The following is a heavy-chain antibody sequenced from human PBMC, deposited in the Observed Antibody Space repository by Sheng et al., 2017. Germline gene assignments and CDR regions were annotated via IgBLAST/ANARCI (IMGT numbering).Heavy chain of an antibody. Sequence: QVQLQESGPGLVKPSETLSLTCAVSGYSISSGYYWGWIRQPPGKGLEWIGSIYHSGSTYYNPSLKSRVTISVDTSKNQFSLKLSSVTAADTAVYYCATALITIFGVVPKYYYYGMDVWGQGTTVTVSS. V-gene: IGHV4-38-2*01. CDR1: GYSISSGYY. D-gene: IGHD3-3*01. J-gene: IGHJ6*02. CDR3: ATALITIFGVVPKYYYYGMDV. CDR2: IYHSGST.